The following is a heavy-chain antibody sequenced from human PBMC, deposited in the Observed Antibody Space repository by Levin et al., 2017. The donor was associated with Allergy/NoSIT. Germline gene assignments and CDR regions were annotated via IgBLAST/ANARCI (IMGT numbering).Heavy chain of an antibody. CDR1: GFIFDDYA. Sequence: SLKISCAASGFIFDDYALHWVRQAPGKGLEWVSGINWSSRSIGYADSVKGRFTISRDNAKNSLYLQMNSLRDEDTALYYCAKDLEMATVNDVFDVWGQGTMVTVSS. CDR2: INWSSRSI. D-gene: IGHD5-24*01. CDR3: AKDLEMATVNDVFDV. J-gene: IGHJ3*01. V-gene: IGHV3-9*01.